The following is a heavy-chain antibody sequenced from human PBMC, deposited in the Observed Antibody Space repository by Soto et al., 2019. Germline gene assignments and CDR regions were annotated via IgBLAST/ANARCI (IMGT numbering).Heavy chain of an antibody. CDR1: GGSFSGYY. Sequence: SETLSLTCAVYGGSFSGYYWSWIRQPPGKGLEWIGEINHSGSTNYNPSLKSRVTISVDTSKNQFSLKLSSVTAADTAVYYCARGLIPYCSGGSCYGRAGFDYWGQGTLVTVS. CDR3: ARGLIPYCSGGSCYGRAGFDY. CDR2: INHSGST. V-gene: IGHV4-34*01. D-gene: IGHD2-15*01. J-gene: IGHJ4*02.